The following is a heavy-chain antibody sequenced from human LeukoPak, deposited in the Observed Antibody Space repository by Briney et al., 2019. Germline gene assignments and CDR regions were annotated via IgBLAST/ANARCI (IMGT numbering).Heavy chain of an antibody. Sequence: ASVKVSCKASGYTFTSYGISWVRQAPGQGLEWMGWISAYNGNTNYAQKLQGRVTMTTDTSTSTAYMELRSLRSDDTAVYYCATAGYCSGGSCYLVDYYYGMDVWGQGTTVTVSS. D-gene: IGHD2-15*01. J-gene: IGHJ6*02. CDR3: ATAGYCSGGSCYLVDYYYGMDV. CDR2: ISAYNGNT. CDR1: GYTFTSYG. V-gene: IGHV1-18*01.